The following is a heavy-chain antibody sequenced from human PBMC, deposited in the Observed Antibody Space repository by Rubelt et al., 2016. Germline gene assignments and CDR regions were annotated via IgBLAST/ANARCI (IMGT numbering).Heavy chain of an antibody. D-gene: IGHD3-16*01. CDR3: ARSFRPDKYSYDS. J-gene: IGHJ4*02. Sequence: QLQLQESGPGLVRPSETLSLTCSVSGGSISNYYWTWIRQPPGKGLEWIGYIYYSGSTNYNPSLKSRVTISVDMSNNQFSLRLSSVTAADTAVYYCARSFRPDKYSYDSWGQGTLVTVSS. V-gene: IGHV4-59*01. CDR1: GGSISNYY. CDR2: IYYSGST.